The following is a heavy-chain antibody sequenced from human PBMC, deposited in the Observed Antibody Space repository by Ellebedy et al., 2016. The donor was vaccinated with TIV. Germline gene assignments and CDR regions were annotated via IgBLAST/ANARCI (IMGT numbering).Heavy chain of an antibody. V-gene: IGHV3-33*01. J-gene: IGHJ4*02. CDR1: GFTFSSYG. CDR2: ISYDGSNK. Sequence: PGGSLRLSCAASGFTFSSYGMHWVRQAPGKGLEWVAVISYDGSNKYYADSVKGRFTISRDNSKNTLYLQMNSLRAEDTAVYYCARDTPRYCGGDCYGFDYWGQGTLVTVSS. CDR3: ARDTPRYCGGDCYGFDY. D-gene: IGHD2-21*02.